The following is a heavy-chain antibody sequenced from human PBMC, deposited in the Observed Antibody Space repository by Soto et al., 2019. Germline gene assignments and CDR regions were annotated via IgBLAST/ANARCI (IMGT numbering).Heavy chain of an antibody. D-gene: IGHD5-18*01. CDR1: GGSISSGGYY. V-gene: IGHV4-31*03. Sequence: PSETLSLTCTVSGGSISSGGYYWSWIRQHPGKGLEWIGYIYYSGSTYYNPSLKSRVTISVDTSKNQFSLKLSSVTAADTAVYYCARERFYNPAMVDYWGQGTLVTVSS. J-gene: IGHJ4*02. CDR2: IYYSGST. CDR3: ARERFYNPAMVDY.